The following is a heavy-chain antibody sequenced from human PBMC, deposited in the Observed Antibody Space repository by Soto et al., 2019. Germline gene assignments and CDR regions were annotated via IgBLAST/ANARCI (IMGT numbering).Heavy chain of an antibody. CDR2: IYYNGIT. CDR3: ARARFYGSERTVFDF. CDR1: RGSVSSGGYY. Sequence: QVQLQESGPGLVKPSQTLSLTCTVSRGSVSSGGYYWSWIRQHPGKGLEWIGYIYYNGITDYNPSLKSRLIISVATSKNQFSLILSSVTAADTAVYYCARARFYGSERTVFDFWGQGTLVTVSS. J-gene: IGHJ4*02. D-gene: IGHD3-10*01. V-gene: IGHV4-31*03.